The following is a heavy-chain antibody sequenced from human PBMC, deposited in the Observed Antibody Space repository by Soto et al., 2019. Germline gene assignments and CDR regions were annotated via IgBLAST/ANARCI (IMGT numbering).Heavy chain of an antibody. CDR2: MSYSGAT. CDR3: ARKFECTSTSCFGSLDV. Sequence: SETLSLTCAVSGFSISTYWWSWIRQAPGKRLECIGHMSYSGATTYNPSLQSRVSMSLDTSTNQFSLKLSSVTAADTAVYHCARKFECTSTSCFGSLDVWGKGTTVTVSS. V-gene: IGHV4-59*08. D-gene: IGHD2-2*01. CDR1: GFSISTYW. J-gene: IGHJ6*04.